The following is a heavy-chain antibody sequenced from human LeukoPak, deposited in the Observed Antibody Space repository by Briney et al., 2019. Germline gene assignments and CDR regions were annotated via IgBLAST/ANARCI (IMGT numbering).Heavy chain of an antibody. J-gene: IGHJ4*02. V-gene: IGHV3-23*01. D-gene: IGHD3-10*01. CDR2: ISTSGAST. CDR1: GFIFDNYA. CDR3: AKGGDIAGQLHLDY. Sequence: GGSLRLSCAASGFIFDNYAMSWVRQAPGKGLEWVSGISTSGASTNYADSVKGRFTISRDNSKNTLYLQMNSLRAEDTAVYYCAKGGDIAGQLHLDYWGQGTLVTVSS.